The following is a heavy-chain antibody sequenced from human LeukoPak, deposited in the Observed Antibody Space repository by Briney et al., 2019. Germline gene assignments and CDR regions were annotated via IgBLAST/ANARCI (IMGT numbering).Heavy chain of an antibody. CDR3: ARAVHYSGTSDQYTGGWYYFDF. J-gene: IGHJ4*02. CDR2: IKYSGST. Sequence: PSETLSLTCTVSGDSTNNYYWSWIPDPPGKGLEWIGNIKYSGSTNSNPSLKCRATISVDMSRKHFFLDLSSVTAADTAVYYCARAVHYSGTSDQYTGGWYYFDFWGQGTLVTVSS. D-gene: IGHD3-10*01. V-gene: IGHV4-59*01. CDR1: GDSTNNYY.